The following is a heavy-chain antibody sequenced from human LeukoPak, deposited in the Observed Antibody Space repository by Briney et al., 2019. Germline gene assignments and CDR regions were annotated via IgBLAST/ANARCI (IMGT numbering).Heavy chain of an antibody. CDR1: GYSFTNYA. J-gene: IGHJ4*02. D-gene: IGHD6-6*01. V-gene: IGHV1-18*01. CDR3: ATRPITAPAGLH. Sequence: GASVKVSCEASGYSFTNYAISWVRQAPGQGLEWMGWINPYNGNTNYAQNLQGRVTMTTDTSTGTAYMELRSLRSDDTAVYYCATRPITAPAGLHWGQGTLVTVSS. CDR2: INPYNGNT.